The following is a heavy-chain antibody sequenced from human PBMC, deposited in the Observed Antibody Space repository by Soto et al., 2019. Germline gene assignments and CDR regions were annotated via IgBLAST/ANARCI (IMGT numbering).Heavy chain of an antibody. CDR1: GYTFTSYS. CDR2: MKPNSGNT. CDR3: DFYIYGMDV. Sequence: GASVKVSCKASGYTFTSYSINCVRKATGQGLEWMAWMKPNSGNTGLAQRFQARVTMTRNTSITTAYMELSSLRSEDTAVYYCDFYIYGMDVWGQGTTVTVSS. V-gene: IGHV1-8*01. J-gene: IGHJ6*02.